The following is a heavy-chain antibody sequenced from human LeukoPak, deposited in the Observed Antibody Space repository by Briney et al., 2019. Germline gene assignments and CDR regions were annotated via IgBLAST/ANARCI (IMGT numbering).Heavy chain of an antibody. J-gene: IGHJ4*02. Sequence: ASVKVSCKASGGTFSSYAISWVRQAPGQGLEWMGGIIPIFGTANYAQKFQGRVTITADKSTSTAYMELSSLRSEDTAVYYCASFDLGRDYYDSSGYDDYWGQGTLVTVSS. V-gene: IGHV1-69*06. CDR2: IIPIFGTA. D-gene: IGHD3-22*01. CDR1: GGTFSSYA. CDR3: ASFDLGRDYYDSSGYDDY.